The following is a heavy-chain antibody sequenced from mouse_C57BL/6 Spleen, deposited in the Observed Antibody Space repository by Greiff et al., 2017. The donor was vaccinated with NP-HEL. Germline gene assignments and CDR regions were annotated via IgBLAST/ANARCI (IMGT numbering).Heavy chain of an antibody. Sequence: VQLKQPGAELVRPGSSVKLSCKASGYTFTSYWMHWVKQRPIQGLEWIGNIDPSDSETHYNQKFKDKATLTVDKSSSTAYMQLSSLTSEDSAVYYCARSSPDGYYYFDYWGQGTTLTVSS. D-gene: IGHD2-3*01. J-gene: IGHJ2*01. V-gene: IGHV1-52*01. CDR3: ARSSPDGYYYFDY. CDR2: IDPSDSET. CDR1: GYTFTSYW.